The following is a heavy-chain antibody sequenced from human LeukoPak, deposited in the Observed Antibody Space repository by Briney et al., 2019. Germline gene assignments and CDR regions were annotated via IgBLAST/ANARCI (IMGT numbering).Heavy chain of an antibody. V-gene: IGHV1-18*01. D-gene: IGHD3-9*01. CDR1: GYTFTSYG. Sequence: ASVKVSCKASGYTFTSYGISWVRQAPGQGLEWMGWISAYNGNTNYAQKLQGRVTMTTDTSTSTAYMELRSLRSDDTAVYYCARGRYDILTGYYLGDDYRGQGTLVTVSS. J-gene: IGHJ4*02. CDR3: ARGRYDILTGYYLGDDY. CDR2: ISAYNGNT.